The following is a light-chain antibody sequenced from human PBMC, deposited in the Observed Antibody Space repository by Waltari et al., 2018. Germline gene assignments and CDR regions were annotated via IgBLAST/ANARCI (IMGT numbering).Light chain of an antibody. J-gene: IGKJ3*01. V-gene: IGKV1-33*01. Sequence: DIQMTQSPSSLSASVGDRVTITCQASQDTRNYLNWYQQKPGKAPKLLIYDASSLETGVPSRFSGNGSGTDFTFTISSLQPEDIATYYCQQYDNLVFTFGPGPKWISN. CDR3: QQYDNLVFT. CDR1: QDTRNY. CDR2: DAS.